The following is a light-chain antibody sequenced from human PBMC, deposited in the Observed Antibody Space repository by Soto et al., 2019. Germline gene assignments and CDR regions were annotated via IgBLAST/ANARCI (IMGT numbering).Light chain of an antibody. J-gene: IGKJ1*01. CDR2: GAS. CDR3: HQYGASPWT. Sequence: EIVLTQSPGTLSLSPGERATLSCRASQSVSSYLAWYQQKPGQAPRRLIYGASTRATGIPDRFSGSGSGTDFTLTISRLEPEDFAVYYCHQYGASPWTFGQGSKVAIK. CDR1: QSVSSY. V-gene: IGKV3-20*01.